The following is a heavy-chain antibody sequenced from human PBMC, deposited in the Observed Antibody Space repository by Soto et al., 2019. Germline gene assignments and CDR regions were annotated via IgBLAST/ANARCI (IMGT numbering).Heavy chain of an antibody. CDR3: ARDKSPHDFWSGYLDY. CDR1: GCTFSSYR. D-gene: IGHD3-3*01. V-gene: IGHV3-21*01. J-gene: IGHJ4*02. CDR2: ISSSSSYI. Sequence: PGGSLRLSCAASGCTFSSYRMNRVSQAPGKGLEWVSSISSSSSYIYYADSVKGRFTISRDNAKNSLYLQMNSLRAEDTAVYYCARDKSPHDFWSGYLDYWGQGTLVTVSS.